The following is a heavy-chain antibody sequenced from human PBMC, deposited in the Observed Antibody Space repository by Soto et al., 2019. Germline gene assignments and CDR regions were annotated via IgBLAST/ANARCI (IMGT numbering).Heavy chain of an antibody. CDR3: ARSLAGGSHNAFDI. D-gene: IGHD1-26*01. CDR2: IIPIFGTA. J-gene: IGHJ3*02. CDR1: GGTFSSYA. Sequence: QVQLVQSGAEVKKPGSSVKVSCKASGGTFSSYAISWVRQAPGPGLEWMGGIIPIFGTANYAQKFQGRVTIPADESTSTADVELSSLRSEDTALYYCARSLAGGSHNAFDIWGQGTMVTVSS. V-gene: IGHV1-69*01.